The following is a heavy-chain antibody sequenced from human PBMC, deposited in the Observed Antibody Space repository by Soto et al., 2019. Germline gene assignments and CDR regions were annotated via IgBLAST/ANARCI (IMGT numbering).Heavy chain of an antibody. D-gene: IGHD2-2*01. Sequence: QVQLVESGGGVVQPGRSLRLSCAASGFTFSSYAMHWVRQAPGKGLEWVAVISYDGSNKYYADSVKGRFTISRDNSKNTLYLQMNSLRAEDTAVYYCAREGYPDAFDIWGQGTMVTVSS. CDR3: AREGYPDAFDI. V-gene: IGHV3-30-3*01. CDR1: GFTFSSYA. J-gene: IGHJ3*02. CDR2: ISYDGSNK.